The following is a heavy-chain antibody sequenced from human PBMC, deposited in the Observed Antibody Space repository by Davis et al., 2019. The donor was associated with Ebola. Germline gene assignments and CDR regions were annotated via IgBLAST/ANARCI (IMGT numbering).Heavy chain of an antibody. D-gene: IGHD3-9*01. V-gene: IGHV1-46*01. CDR3: ARSGLYDILTGPIDFDY. J-gene: IGHJ4*02. CDR2: INPSGGST. CDR1: GYTFTSYY. Sequence: AASVKVSCKASGYTFTSYYMHWVRQAPGQGLEWMGIINPSGGSTSYAQKFQGRVTMTRDTSTSTAYMELRSLRSDDTAVYYCARSGLYDILTGPIDFDYWGQGTLVTVSS.